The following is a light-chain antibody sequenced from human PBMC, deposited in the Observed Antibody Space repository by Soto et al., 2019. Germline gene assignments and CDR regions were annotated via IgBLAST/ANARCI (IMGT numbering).Light chain of an antibody. V-gene: IGLV4-69*01. Sequence: QPVLTQSPSASASLGASVKLTCTLSSGHSSYAITWHQQQPEKGPRYLMKVNSDGSPTKGDGIPDRFSGSSSGAESYLAISSHQSEDEADYYCQTWGTGIVVFGGGTKVTVL. CDR1: SGHSSYA. J-gene: IGLJ3*02. CDR3: QTWGTGIVV. CDR2: VNSDGSP.